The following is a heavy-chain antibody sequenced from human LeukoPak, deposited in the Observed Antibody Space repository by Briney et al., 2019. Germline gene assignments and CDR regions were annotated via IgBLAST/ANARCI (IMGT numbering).Heavy chain of an antibody. V-gene: IGHV4-39*01. CDR3: APSQGWFDP. CDR2: IYYSGST. J-gene: IGHJ5*02. CDR1: GGSISSSSYY. Sequence: SETLSLTCTVSGGSISSSSYYWGWIRQPPGKGLEWIGSIYYSGSTYYNPSLKSRVTISVATSKNQLSLKLSTVTAADTAVYYCAPSQGWFDPWGQGTLVTVSS.